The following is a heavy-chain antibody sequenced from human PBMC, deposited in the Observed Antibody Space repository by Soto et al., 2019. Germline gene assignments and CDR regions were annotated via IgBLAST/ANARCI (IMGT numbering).Heavy chain of an antibody. V-gene: IGHV1-69*01. CDR1: RGTFSSYA. CDR2: IIPIFGTA. D-gene: IGHD6-13*01. Sequence: QVQLVQSGAEVKKPGSSVKVSCKASRGTFSSYAISWVRQAPGQGLEWMGGIIPIFGTANYAQKFQDRVTITADESTSTAYMELSSLRSEDTAVYYCARGVAAAGTGVYNWFDPWGQGTLVTVSS. J-gene: IGHJ5*02. CDR3: ARGVAAAGTGVYNWFDP.